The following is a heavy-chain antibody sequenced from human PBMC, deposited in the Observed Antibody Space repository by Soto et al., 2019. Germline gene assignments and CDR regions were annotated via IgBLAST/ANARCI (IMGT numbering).Heavy chain of an antibody. D-gene: IGHD6-13*01. Sequence: LRLSCAASGFTFSSYAMHWVRQAPGKGLEWVAVISYDGSNKYYADSVKGRFTISRDNSKNTLYLQMNSLRAEDTAVYYCARDVSSWYYFDYWGQGTLVTVSS. CDR3: ARDVSSWYYFDY. CDR2: ISYDGSNK. J-gene: IGHJ4*02. CDR1: GFTFSSYA. V-gene: IGHV3-30-3*01.